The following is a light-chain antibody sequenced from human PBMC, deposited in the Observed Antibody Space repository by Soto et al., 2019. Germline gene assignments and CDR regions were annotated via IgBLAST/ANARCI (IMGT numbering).Light chain of an antibody. Sequence: QSVLTQPASVSGSPGQSITISCTGASSDVGGYNYVSWYRQHPGKAPKLMIYEVSNRPPGVSNRFSGSKSGNTASLTISGLQAEDEADYYCSSYTSSSTPYVFGTGTKVTVL. CDR1: SSDVGGYNY. CDR2: EVS. J-gene: IGLJ1*01. V-gene: IGLV2-14*01. CDR3: SSYTSSSTPYV.